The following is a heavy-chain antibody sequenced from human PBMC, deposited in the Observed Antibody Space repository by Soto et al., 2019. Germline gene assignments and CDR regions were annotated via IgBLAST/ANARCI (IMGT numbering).Heavy chain of an antibody. CDR1: GETFSTHT. CDR3: ARDQYGSVSSCFGYPDV. Sequence: QVQLVQSGATVKRPGSSVRVSCQASGETFSTHTLTWVRPAPGHGLEWVGMIIPALGITTYAQRFQGRVTISAVRSTSTAYMVLSSLTSDDTALYHCARDQYGSVSSCFGYPDVWGGGTAVIVSS. D-gene: IGHD6-19*01. V-gene: IGHV1-69*08. J-gene: IGHJ6*04. CDR2: IIPALGIT.